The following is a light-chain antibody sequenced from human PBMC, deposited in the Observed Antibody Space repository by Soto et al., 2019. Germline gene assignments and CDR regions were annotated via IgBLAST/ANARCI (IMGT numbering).Light chain of an antibody. CDR2: GNI. Sequence: QSVLTQPPSVSGAPGQRVTIPCPGSSSNIGAGHDVHWYQQLPGTAPKLLIYGNIKRPSGVPDRFSGSKSGTSASLAITGLQAEDEADYYCQSYDNSLSGHVFGTGTKVTVL. J-gene: IGLJ1*01. V-gene: IGLV1-40*01. CDR1: SSNIGAGHD. CDR3: QSYDNSLSGHV.